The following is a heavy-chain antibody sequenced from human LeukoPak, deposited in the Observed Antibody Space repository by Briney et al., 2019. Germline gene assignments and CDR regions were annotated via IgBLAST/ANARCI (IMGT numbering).Heavy chain of an antibody. J-gene: IGHJ6*02. CDR2: INWNGGST. V-gene: IGHV3-20*04. CDR1: GFKFDDYG. D-gene: IGHD3-10*01. CDR3: ASPDYGSGSYSPYCYYGMDV. Sequence: GSLRLSCAASGFKFDDYGMSWVRQAPGKGLEWVSGINWNGGSTGYADSVKGRFTIFRDNAKNSLYLQMNSLRAEDTAVYYCASPDYGSGSYSPYCYYGMDVWGQGTTVTVSS.